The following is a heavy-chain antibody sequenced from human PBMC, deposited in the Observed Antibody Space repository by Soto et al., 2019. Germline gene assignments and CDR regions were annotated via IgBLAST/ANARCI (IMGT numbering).Heavy chain of an antibody. V-gene: IGHV3-33*01. CDR1: GFSFSRYG. J-gene: IGHJ4*02. CDR3: AREDLSGSGFIDH. CDR2: IWYDSSHK. Sequence: GGSLRLSCAASGFSFSRYGIHWVRQAPGKGLEWVAFIWYDSSHKYLADSVKGRFTISRDNSENTLYLQMNSLRAEDTAVYHCAREDLSGSGFIDHWGQGTLVTVSS. D-gene: IGHD1-26*01.